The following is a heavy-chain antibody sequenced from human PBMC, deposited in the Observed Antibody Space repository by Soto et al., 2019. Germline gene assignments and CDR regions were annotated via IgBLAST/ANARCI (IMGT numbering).Heavy chain of an antibody. CDR3: ARGDATKIVVTTYYAMDV. CDR1: GGSLSNYG. J-gene: IGHJ6*02. V-gene: IGHV1-69*12. D-gene: IGHD3-22*01. Sequence: QVQLVQSGAEVKKPGSSVKVFCKASGGSLSNYGISWVRQAPGQGLEWMGAIIPVFGTPNYAQKFQDRVTLTADESTTTVYMEVRSLTSEDTAVYYCARGDATKIVVTTYYAMDVWGQGTTVTVSS. CDR2: IIPVFGTP.